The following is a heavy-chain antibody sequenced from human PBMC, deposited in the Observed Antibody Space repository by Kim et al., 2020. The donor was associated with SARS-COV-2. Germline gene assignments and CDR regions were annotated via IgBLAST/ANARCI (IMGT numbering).Heavy chain of an antibody. D-gene: IGHD6-13*01. CDR1: GGSISSYY. V-gene: IGHV4-59*01. CDR2: IYYSGST. J-gene: IGHJ4*02. Sequence: SETLSLTCTVSGGSISSYYWSWIRQPPGKGLEWIGYIYYSGSTNYNPSLKSRVTISVDTSKNQFSLKLSSVTAADTAVYYCARETPPLWAAAGPIYYFDYWGQGTLVTVSS. CDR3: ARETPPLWAAAGPIYYFDY.